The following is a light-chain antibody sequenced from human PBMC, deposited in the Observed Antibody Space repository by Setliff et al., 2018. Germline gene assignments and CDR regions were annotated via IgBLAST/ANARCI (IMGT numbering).Light chain of an antibody. J-gene: IGLJ1*01. CDR1: SSDVGGYNY. Sequence: QSALTQPRSVSGSPGQSVTISCTGTSSDVGGYNYVSWYQQHPGKAPKVMIYDVSKRPSGVPDRFSGSKSGNTASLTISGLQAEDEAEYYCCSYAGSYTSLYVFGTGTRSPS. CDR2: DVS. CDR3: CSYAGSYTSLYV. V-gene: IGLV2-11*01.